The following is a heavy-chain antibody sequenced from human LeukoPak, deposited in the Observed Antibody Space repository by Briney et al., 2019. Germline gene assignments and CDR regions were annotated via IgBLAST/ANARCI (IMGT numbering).Heavy chain of an antibody. CDR2: INHSGGT. CDR1: GGSFSGYY. Sequence: SETLSLTCAVYGGSFSGYYWSWIRQPPGKGLEWIGEINHSGGTNYNPSLKSRVTISVDTSKNQFSLKLSSVTAADTAVHYCARGDYYYGMDVWGQGTTVTVSS. CDR3: ARGDYYYGMDV. J-gene: IGHJ6*02. V-gene: IGHV4-34*01.